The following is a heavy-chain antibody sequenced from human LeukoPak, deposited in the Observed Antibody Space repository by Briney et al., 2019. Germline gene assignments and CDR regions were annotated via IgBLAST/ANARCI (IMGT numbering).Heavy chain of an antibody. V-gene: IGHV3-23*01. CDR1: GFTFSSYA. J-gene: IGHJ4*02. D-gene: IGHD6-13*01. CDR3: AKDRMYSSSWYIA. CDR2: ISGRGGST. Sequence: GGSLRLSCAASGFTFSSYAMSWVRQAPGKGLEWVSAISGRGGSTYYADSVKGRFTISRDNSKNTLYLQMNSLRAEDTAVYYCAKDRMYSSSWYIAWGQGTLVTVSS.